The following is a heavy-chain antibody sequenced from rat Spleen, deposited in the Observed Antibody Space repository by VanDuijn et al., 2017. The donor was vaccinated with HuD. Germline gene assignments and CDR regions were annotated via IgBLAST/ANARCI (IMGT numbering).Heavy chain of an antibody. CDR1: GFTFSGYW. Sequence: EVQLVESGGGLVQPGRSLKLSCVASGFTFSGYWMYWLRQAPGKGLEWVASISPSGTRTSYRDSVKGRFAISRDNAESTQYLQMDSLRSEDTATYYCARPLALNWFAYWGQGTLVTVSS. J-gene: IGHJ3*01. V-gene: IGHV5-19*01. CDR2: ISPSGTRT. CDR3: ARPLALNWFAY. D-gene: IGHD3-2*01.